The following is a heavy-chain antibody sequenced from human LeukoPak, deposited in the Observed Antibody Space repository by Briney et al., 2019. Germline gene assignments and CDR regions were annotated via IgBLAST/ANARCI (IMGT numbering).Heavy chain of an antibody. Sequence: GGSLRLSCAASGFTFSSYSMNWVRQAPGKGLEGVSSISSSSSYIYYADSVKGRFTISRDNAKNSLYLQMNSLRAEDTAVYYCAREYSSTWYRGLAEYFQHWGQGTQVTVSS. CDR2: ISSSSSYI. CDR3: AREYSSTWYRGLAEYFQH. V-gene: IGHV3-21*01. J-gene: IGHJ1*01. CDR1: GFTFSSYS. D-gene: IGHD6-13*01.